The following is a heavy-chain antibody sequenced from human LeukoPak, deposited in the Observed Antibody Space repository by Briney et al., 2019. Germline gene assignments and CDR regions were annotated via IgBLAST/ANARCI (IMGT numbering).Heavy chain of an antibody. Sequence: ASVKVSCKASGYTFTSYDINWVRQATGQGLEWMGWINTNTGNPTYAQGFTGRFVFSLDTSVSTAYLQISSLKAEDTAVYYCARGSFWSGYSMGYYYYYMDVWGKGTTVTVSS. CDR3: ARGSFWSGYSMGYYYYYMDV. D-gene: IGHD3-3*01. J-gene: IGHJ6*03. CDR2: INTNTGNP. V-gene: IGHV7-4-1*02. CDR1: GYTFTSYD.